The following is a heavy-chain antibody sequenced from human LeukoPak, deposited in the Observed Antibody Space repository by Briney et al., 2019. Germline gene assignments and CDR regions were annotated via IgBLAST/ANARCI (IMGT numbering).Heavy chain of an antibody. CDR2: IYYSGST. Sequence: SETLSLTCTVSGGSISSSSYYWGWIRQPPGKGLEWIGSIYYSGSTYYNPSLKSRVTISVDTSKNQFSLKLSSVTAADTAVYYCASLKVDCSRTSCTRYYYYYMDVWGKGTTVTVSS. D-gene: IGHD2-2*01. J-gene: IGHJ6*03. CDR1: GGSISSSSYY. V-gene: IGHV4-39*07. CDR3: ASLKVDCSRTSCTRYYYYYMDV.